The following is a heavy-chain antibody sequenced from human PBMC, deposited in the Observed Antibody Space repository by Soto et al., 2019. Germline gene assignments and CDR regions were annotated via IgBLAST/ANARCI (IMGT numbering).Heavy chain of an antibody. V-gene: IGHV3-11*06. CDR2: SSNSGTFS. J-gene: IGHJ4*02. CDR1: GFTFSDYY. D-gene: IGHD1-1*01. Sequence: MRLSCEGSGFTFSDYYISWIRQAPGKGLEWISYSSNSGTFSRYADSVKGRFSISRDNTKNLLYLQMNSLRAEDTAVYYCARSGDNYNRLDYWGQGTPVTVSS. CDR3: ARSGDNYNRLDY.